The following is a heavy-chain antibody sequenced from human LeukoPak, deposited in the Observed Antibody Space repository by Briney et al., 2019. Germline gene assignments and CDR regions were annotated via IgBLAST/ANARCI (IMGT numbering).Heavy chain of an antibody. Sequence: GRSLTLSCAASGFTFSSSGMSCVRQPPRKWMEWVSSIRGSGASTYHADSVKGPSTISRDTSKNTLYLQMHSLRTEPTAVYYCAKDYCSGGSCYSNWFDPWGQGTLVSVSS. CDR3: AKDYCSGGSCYSNWFDP. J-gene: IGHJ5*02. CDR2: IRGSGAST. V-gene: IGHV3-23*01. D-gene: IGHD2-15*01. CDR1: GFTFSSSG.